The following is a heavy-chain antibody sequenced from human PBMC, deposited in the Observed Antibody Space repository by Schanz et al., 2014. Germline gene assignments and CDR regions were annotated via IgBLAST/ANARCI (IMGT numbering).Heavy chain of an antibody. J-gene: IGHJ4*02. CDR1: GFTFSHYW. D-gene: IGHD3-10*01. CDR2: IRQDGSAK. Sequence: EEHLVESGGGLVQPGGSLRLSCAASGFTFSHYWLSWVRQTPGKRLEWVANIRQDGSAKFYVDSVNSRFAISRDNAENSVYLQMNSLRAEDTAVYYCARDGFGGYLDSWGQGTLVTVSS. CDR3: ARDGFGGYLDS. V-gene: IGHV3-7*03.